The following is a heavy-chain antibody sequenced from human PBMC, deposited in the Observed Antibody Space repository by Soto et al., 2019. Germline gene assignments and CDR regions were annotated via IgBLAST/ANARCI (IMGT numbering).Heavy chain of an antibody. D-gene: IGHD3-22*01. J-gene: IGHJ4*02. CDR1: GFTFSSYA. Sequence: EVQLLESGGGLVQPGGSLRLSCAASGFTFSSYAMSWVRQAPGKGLEWVSAISGSGGSTYYADSVKGRFTISRDNSKNTLYLQMNSLRAEDTAVYYCAKDYYDSSGYYGEFDYWGQGTLVTVSS. CDR3: AKDYYDSSGYYGEFDY. V-gene: IGHV3-23*01. CDR2: ISGSGGST.